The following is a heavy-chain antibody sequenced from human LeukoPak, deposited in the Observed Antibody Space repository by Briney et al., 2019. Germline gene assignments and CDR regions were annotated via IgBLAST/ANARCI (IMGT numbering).Heavy chain of an antibody. CDR2: IYTSGST. CDR3: ASQGRLSVVVSAASSVYYDFDI. V-gene: IGHV4-61*02. Sequence: PSQTLSLTCTVSGGSISSGSYYWSWIRQPAGKGLEWIGRIYTSGSTNYNPSLKSRVTISVDTSKNQFPLKLSSVTAADTAVHSCASQGRLSVVVSAASSVYYDFDIWGQGTMVTVSS. J-gene: IGHJ3*02. CDR1: GGSISSGSYY. D-gene: IGHD2-2*01.